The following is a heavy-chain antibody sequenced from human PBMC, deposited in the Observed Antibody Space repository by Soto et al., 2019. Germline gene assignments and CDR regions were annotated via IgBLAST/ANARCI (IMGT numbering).Heavy chain of an antibody. D-gene: IGHD2-8*01. Sequence: EVQLVESGGGLVKPGGSLRLSCAASGFTFSNAWMNWVRQAPGKGLEWVGRIKSKTDGGTTDYAAPVKGRYTNSRDDSKNPLYLQMNSLKTEDTAVYYCTTELGLCTNGVCYGFPGYWGQGTLVTVSS. CDR1: GFTFSNAW. CDR2: IKSKTDGGTT. V-gene: IGHV3-15*07. CDR3: TTELGLCTNGVCYGFPGY. J-gene: IGHJ4*02.